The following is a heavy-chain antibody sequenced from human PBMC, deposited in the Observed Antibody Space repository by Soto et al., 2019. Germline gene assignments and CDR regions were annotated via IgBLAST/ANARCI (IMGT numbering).Heavy chain of an antibody. D-gene: IGHD6-19*01. Sequence: PGGSLRLSCAASGFTFSSYGMHWVRQAPGKGLEWVAVISYDGSNKYYADSVKGRFTISRDNSKNTLYLQMNSLRAEDTAVYYCAKTAVAGLAPFDYWGQGTLVTVSS. J-gene: IGHJ4*02. CDR3: AKTAVAGLAPFDY. CDR1: GFTFSSYG. V-gene: IGHV3-30*18. CDR2: ISYDGSNK.